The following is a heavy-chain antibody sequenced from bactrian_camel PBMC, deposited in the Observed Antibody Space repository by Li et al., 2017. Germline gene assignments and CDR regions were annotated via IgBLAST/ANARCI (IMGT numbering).Heavy chain of an antibody. D-gene: IGHD2*01. CDR2: INSDGRT. Sequence: HVQLVESGGGSVQAGGSLRLSCEVSGYTYCRYDMSWYRQAAGKEREFVSAINSDGRTTYADSVKGRFTISQDNAKNTVYLQMNSLKPEDTAVYYCNPRQRWSGRCGARTYWGQGTQVTVS. V-gene: IGHV3S53*01. J-gene: IGHJ4*01. CDR1: GYTYCRYD. CDR3: NPRQRWSGRCGARTY.